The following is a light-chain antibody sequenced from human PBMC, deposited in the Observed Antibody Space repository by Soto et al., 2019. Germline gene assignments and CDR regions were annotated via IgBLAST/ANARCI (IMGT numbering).Light chain of an antibody. V-gene: IGKV3-20*01. CDR1: QTVSNTY. CDR3: QQFRGLWT. CDR2: GAS. J-gene: IGKJ1*01. Sequence: EIVLTQSPGTLSLSPGERATLSCRASQTVSNTYLAWYQQKPAQAPRLLIYGASSRATGIPDRFSGSGSGTDFTLTISRLEPEDFAVYYCQQFRGLWTFGPGTKVEIK.